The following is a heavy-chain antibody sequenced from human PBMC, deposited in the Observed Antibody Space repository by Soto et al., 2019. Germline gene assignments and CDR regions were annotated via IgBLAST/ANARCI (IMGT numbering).Heavy chain of an antibody. J-gene: IGHJ4*02. V-gene: IGHV1-18*01. CDR1: GYTFTSYG. CDR3: ARDVLRDFDGLLSMPHQFDY. D-gene: IGHD3-9*01. CDR2: ISADNGNT. Sequence: QVQLVQSGAEVKKPGASVKVSCKASGYTFTSYGISWVRQAPGQGLEWMGWISADNGNTNYAQKLQGRVTMTTDTSTSTAYMELRSLRSDDTAVYYCARDVLRDFDGLLSMPHQFDYWGQGTLVTVSS.